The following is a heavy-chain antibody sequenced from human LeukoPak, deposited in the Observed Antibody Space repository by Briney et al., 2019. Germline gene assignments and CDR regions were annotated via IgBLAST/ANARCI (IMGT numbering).Heavy chain of an antibody. V-gene: IGHV3-48*04. Sequence: GGSLRLSCAASGFTFSSYSMNWVRQAPGKGLEWVSYISSSSSTIYYADSVKGRFTNSRDNAKNSLYLQMNSLRAEDTAVYYCARGRGSYYDYWGQGTLVTVSS. D-gene: IGHD3-16*01. J-gene: IGHJ4*02. CDR1: GFTFSSYS. CDR3: ARGRGSYYDY. CDR2: ISSSSSTI.